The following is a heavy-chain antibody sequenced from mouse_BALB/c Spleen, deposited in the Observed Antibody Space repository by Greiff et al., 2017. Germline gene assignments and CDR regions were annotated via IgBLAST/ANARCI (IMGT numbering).Heavy chain of an antibody. CDR1: GDSITSGY. J-gene: IGHJ4*01. CDR3: ARYFYYDYDGGDYYAMDY. V-gene: IGHV3-8*02. Sequence: DVQLQESGPSLVKPSQTLSLTCSVTGDSITSGYWNWIRKFPGNKLEYMGYISYSGSTYYNQSLKSRISITRDTSKNQYYLQLNSVTTEDTATYYCARYFYYDYDGGDYYAMDYWGQGTSVTVSS. D-gene: IGHD2-4*01. CDR2: ISYSGST.